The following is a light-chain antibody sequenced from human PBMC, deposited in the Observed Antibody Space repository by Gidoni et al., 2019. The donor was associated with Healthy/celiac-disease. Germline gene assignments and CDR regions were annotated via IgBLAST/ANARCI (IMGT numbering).Light chain of an antibody. CDR3: QQSYSTPGT. CDR2: AAS. V-gene: IGKV1-39*01. CDR1: RSISSY. J-gene: IGKJ3*01. Sequence: DIQMTQSPSSLSASVGDRVTITCRASRSISSYLNWYQQKPGKAPKLLIYAASSLQSGVPSRFSGSGSGTDFTLTISSLQPEDFATYYCQQSYSTPGTFGPGTKVEIK.